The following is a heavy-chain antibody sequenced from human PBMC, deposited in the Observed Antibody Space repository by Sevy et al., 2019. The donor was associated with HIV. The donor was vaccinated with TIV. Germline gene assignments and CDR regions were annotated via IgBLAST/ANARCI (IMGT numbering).Heavy chain of an antibody. V-gene: IGHV3-30*04. CDR3: ARGQAYYYGSGRHYYYYGMDV. Sequence: GGSLRLSCAASGFTFSSYAMHWVRQAPGKGLEWVAVISYDGSKKYYADSVKGRFTISRDNSKNTLYLQRNSLRAEDTAVYYCARGQAYYYGSGRHYYYYGMDVWGQGTTGTVSS. D-gene: IGHD3-10*01. CDR2: ISYDGSKK. CDR1: GFTFSSYA. J-gene: IGHJ6*02.